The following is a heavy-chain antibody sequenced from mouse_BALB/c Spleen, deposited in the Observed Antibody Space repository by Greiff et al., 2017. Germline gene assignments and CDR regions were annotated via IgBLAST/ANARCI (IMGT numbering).Heavy chain of an antibody. CDR2: IYPGDGDT. D-gene: IGHD1-1*01. CDR1: GYAFSSSW. J-gene: IGHJ4*01. CDR3: ARGGVDDAMDY. V-gene: IGHV1-82*01. Sequence: VQLKESGPELVKPGASVKISCKASGYAFSSSWMNWVKQRPGQGLEWIGRIYPGDGDTNYNGKFKGKATLTADKSSSTAYMQLSSLTSVDSAVYFCARGGVDDAMDYWGQGTSVTVSS.